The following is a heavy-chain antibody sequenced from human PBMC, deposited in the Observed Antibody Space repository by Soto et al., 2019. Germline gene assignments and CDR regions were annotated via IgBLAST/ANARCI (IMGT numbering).Heavy chain of an antibody. D-gene: IGHD3-10*01. CDR1: GVSISSSSYY. CDR3: ARGGRLLWFGRPYDY. J-gene: IGHJ4*02. Sequence: SETLSLTCTVSGVSISSSSYYWGWIRQPPGKGLEWIGRINHSGSTNYNPSLKSRVTISVDTSKNQFSLKLSSVTAADTAVYYCARGGRLLWFGRPYDYWGQGTLVTVSS. CDR2: INHSGST. V-gene: IGHV4-39*01.